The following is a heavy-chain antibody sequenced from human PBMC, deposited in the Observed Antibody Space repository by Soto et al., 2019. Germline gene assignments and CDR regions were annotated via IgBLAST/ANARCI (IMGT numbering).Heavy chain of an antibody. D-gene: IGHD3-10*01. Sequence: SVKVSCKASGGTFSSYAISWVRQAPGQGLEWMGGIIPIFGTANYAQKFQGRVTITADESASTAYMELSSLRSEDTAVYYCTRERSPDYYGSGSYSDYWGQGTLVTVSS. J-gene: IGHJ4*02. CDR3: TRERSPDYYGSGSYSDY. CDR2: IIPIFGTA. CDR1: GGTFSSYA. V-gene: IGHV1-69*13.